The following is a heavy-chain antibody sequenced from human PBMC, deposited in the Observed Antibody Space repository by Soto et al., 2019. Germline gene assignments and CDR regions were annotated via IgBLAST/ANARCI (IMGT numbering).Heavy chain of an antibody. CDR1: GGSISSGGYY. J-gene: IGHJ5*02. D-gene: IGHD3-22*01. V-gene: IGHV4-31*03. CDR3: ARDSGMVITEGWFDP. CDR2: IYYSGST. Sequence: QVQLQESGPGLVKPSQTLSLTCTVSGGSISSGGYYWSWIRQHPGKGLEWIGYIYYSGSTYYNPSLKSRVNISVDTSKNQFSLKLSSVTAADTAVYYCARDSGMVITEGWFDPWGQGTLVTVSS.